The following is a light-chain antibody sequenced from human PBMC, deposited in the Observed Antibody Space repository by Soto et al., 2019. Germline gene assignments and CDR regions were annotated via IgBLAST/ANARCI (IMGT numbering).Light chain of an antibody. V-gene: IGLV2-8*01. J-gene: IGLJ2*01. CDR1: SSDVGGYNY. CDR3: SSYAGSDIFV. CDR2: EVN. Sequence: QSALTQPPSASGSPGQSLTISCTGTSSDVGGYNYVFWYQQHPGKAPKLLIYEVNKRPSGVPDRFSGSRSGNTASLTVSGLQAEDEAYYYFSSYAGSDIFVFGGGTKLTVL.